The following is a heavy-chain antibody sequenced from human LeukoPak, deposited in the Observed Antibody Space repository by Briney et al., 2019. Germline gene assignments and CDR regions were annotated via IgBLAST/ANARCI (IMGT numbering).Heavy chain of an antibody. CDR1: GYTFTSYG. CDR3: ARRVPGRSGNWFDP. J-gene: IGHJ5*02. V-gene: IGHV1-18*01. CDR2: ISAYNANT. Sequence: GASVKVSCKASGYTFTSYGISWVRQAPGQGLEWMGWISAYNANTNYAQKLQGRVTMTTDTSTSTAYMELRSLRSDDTAVYYCARRVPGRSGNWFDPWGQGTLVTVSS. D-gene: IGHD2-2*01.